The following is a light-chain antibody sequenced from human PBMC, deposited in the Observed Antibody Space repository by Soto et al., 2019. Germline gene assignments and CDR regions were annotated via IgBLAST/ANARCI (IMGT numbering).Light chain of an antibody. J-gene: IGKJ2*01. CDR3: QKRSNWPPWYT. CDR2: DAS. Sequence: EIVLTQSPATLSLSPGERATLSCRASQSVSSYLAWYQQKPGQAPRLLIYDASNRATGIPDRFSGSGSGTDFTLTISSLEPEDFAVYYCQKRSNWPPWYTFGQGTKLEIK. V-gene: IGKV3-11*01. CDR1: QSVSSY.